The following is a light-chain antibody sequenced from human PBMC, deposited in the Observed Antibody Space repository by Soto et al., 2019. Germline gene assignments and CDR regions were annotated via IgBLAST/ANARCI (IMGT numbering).Light chain of an antibody. CDR3: QQYGSSLFT. CDR2: GAS. J-gene: IGKJ3*01. V-gene: IGKV3-20*01. Sequence: EIVLTQSPGTLSLSPGERATLSCRASQSVGSNYLAWYQQKPGQAPRLLIYGASSRATGIPDRFSGSGSGTDFTLTISRLEPEDCAVYYCQQYGSSLFTFGPGTKVDI. CDR1: QSVGSNY.